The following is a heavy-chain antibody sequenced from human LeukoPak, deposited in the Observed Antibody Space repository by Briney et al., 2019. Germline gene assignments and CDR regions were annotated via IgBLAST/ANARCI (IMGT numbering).Heavy chain of an antibody. Sequence: GASVKVSCKASGYTFTSYYMHWVRQAPGQGLEWMGIINPGGGSTSYAQKFQGRVTMTRDTSTSTVYMELSSLRFEDTAVYYCARVSLVVRAFDIWGQGTMVTVSS. CDR2: INPGGGST. D-gene: IGHD2-15*01. J-gene: IGHJ3*02. V-gene: IGHV1-46*01. CDR1: GYTFTSYY. CDR3: ARVSLVVRAFDI.